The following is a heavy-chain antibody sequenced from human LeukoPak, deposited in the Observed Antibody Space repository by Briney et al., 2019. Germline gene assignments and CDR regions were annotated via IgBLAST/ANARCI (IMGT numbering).Heavy chain of an antibody. CDR3: ARPSGYCSGGSCPRWFDP. J-gene: IGHJ5*02. V-gene: IGHV3-74*01. CDR1: GFTFSSYW. Sequence: GGSLRLSCAASGFTFSSYWMHWVRQAPGKGLVWVSRINSDGSSTSYADSVKGRFTISRDIAKNTLYLQMNSLRAEDTAVYYCARPSGYCSGGSCPRWFDPWGQGTLVTVSS. CDR2: INSDGSST. D-gene: IGHD2-15*01.